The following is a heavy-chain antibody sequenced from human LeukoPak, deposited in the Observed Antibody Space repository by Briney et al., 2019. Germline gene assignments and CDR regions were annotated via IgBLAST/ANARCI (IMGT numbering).Heavy chain of an antibody. CDR1: GFTFSSYG. CDR2: IWYDGGNK. CDR3: ARDRDAFDI. Sequence: PGRSLRLSCAASGFTFSSYGMHWVRQAPGKGLEWVAVIWYDGGNKYYADSVKGRFTVSRDNSKNTLYLQMNSLRAEDTAVYYCARDRDAFDIWGQGTMVTVSS. J-gene: IGHJ3*02. V-gene: IGHV3-33*01.